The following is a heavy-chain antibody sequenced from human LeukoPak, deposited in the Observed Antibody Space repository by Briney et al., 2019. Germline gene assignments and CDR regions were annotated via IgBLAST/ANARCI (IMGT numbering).Heavy chain of an antibody. CDR2: IYYSGST. Sequence: GSLRLSCAASGFTFSTYAVNWIRQPPGKGLEWIGYIYYSGSTNYNPSLKSRVTISVDTSKNQFSLKLSSVTAADTAVYYCARDLGYSSSIAAPPGNYGMDVWGQGTTVTVSS. CDR3: ARDLGYSSSIAAPPGNYGMDV. V-gene: IGHV4-59*01. J-gene: IGHJ6*02. D-gene: IGHD6-6*01. CDR1: GFTFSTYA.